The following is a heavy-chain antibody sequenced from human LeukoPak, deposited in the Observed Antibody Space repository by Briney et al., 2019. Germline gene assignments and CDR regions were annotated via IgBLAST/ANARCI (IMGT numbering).Heavy chain of an antibody. Sequence: VGSLRPSCAPSVVNSCTDCIRAGRHAPGERGGCGLYIKSRVSTTSYARSAKGGFTISRDNAKTTLYLQMNSLRAEDTAVYYCASGQEFCDNTGCYIRRTLDSWGQGALVTVSS. J-gene: IGHJ4*02. D-gene: IGHD2/OR15-2a*01. CDR1: VVNSCTDC. V-gene: IGHV3-74*01. CDR3: ASGQEFCDNTGCYIRRTLDS. CDR2: IKSRVSTT.